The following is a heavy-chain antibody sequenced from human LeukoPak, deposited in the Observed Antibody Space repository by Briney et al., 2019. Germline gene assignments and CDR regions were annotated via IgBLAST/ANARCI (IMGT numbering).Heavy chain of an antibody. D-gene: IGHD3-10*01. CDR1: GYTFTSYG. V-gene: IGHV1-18*04. Sequence: ASVKVSCKASGYTFTSYGISWVRQAPGQGLEWMGWISAYNGNTNYARKVQGRVTMTTDTSTSTAYMELWSLRSDDTAVYYCARGELWFGELLQDYWGQGTLVTVSS. CDR2: ISAYNGNT. CDR3: ARGELWFGELLQDY. J-gene: IGHJ4*02.